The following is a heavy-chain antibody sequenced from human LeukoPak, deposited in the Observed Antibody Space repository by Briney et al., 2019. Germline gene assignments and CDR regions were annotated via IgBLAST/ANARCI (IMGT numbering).Heavy chain of an antibody. CDR1: GGPISSYY. CDR3: ARDKVPAAISYYYYYGMDV. J-gene: IGHJ6*02. V-gene: IGHV4-4*07. D-gene: IGHD2-2*01. CDR2: IYTSGST. Sequence: SETLSLTCTVSGGPISSYYWSWIRQPAGKGLEWIGRIYTSGSTNYNPSLKSRVTMSVDTSKNQFSLKLSSVTAADTAVYYCARDKVPAAISYYYYYGMDVWGQGTTVTVSS.